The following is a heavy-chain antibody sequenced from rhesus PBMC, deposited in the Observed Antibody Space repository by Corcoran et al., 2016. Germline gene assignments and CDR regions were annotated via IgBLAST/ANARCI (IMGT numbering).Heavy chain of an antibody. CDR3: ARDPCSSTYCSFVDY. Sequence: QVQLQESGPGLLKPSETLSLTCAVSGGSISGGYGWGWIRQPPGKVLEWIGSIKRSRGNTYYHPPHKGRATIATDTSKNQFSRKRGSVTAADTAVYYWARDPCSSTYCSFVDYWGQGVLVTVSS. CDR2: IKRSRGNT. J-gene: IGHJ4*01. V-gene: IGHV4-127*01. D-gene: IGHD2-15*01. CDR1: GGSISGGYG.